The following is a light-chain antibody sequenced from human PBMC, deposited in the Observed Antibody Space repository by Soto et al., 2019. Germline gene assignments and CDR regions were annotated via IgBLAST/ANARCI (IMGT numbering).Light chain of an antibody. J-gene: IGKJ1*01. CDR3: QQYGVSPRT. V-gene: IGKV3-20*01. CDR2: GAS. Sequence: IVLTQSPDTLSLSPWERATLSCRASQSVSSSYLAWYQQRPGQAPRLLIYGASSRATGIPDRVSGSGSGTDFSLTISRLEPEDFAVYYCQQYGVSPRTFGQGTKVDIK. CDR1: QSVSSSY.